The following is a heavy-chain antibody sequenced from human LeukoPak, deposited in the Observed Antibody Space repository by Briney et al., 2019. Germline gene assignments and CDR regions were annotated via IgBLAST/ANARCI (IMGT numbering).Heavy chain of an antibody. CDR1: GGSISSSSNY. Sequence: SETLSLTCTVSGGSISSSSNYWGWIRQPPGNGLEWIGSIYYSGSDYYNPSLKSRVTISVDTSKNQVSLNLSSVTAADTAVYYCARVPSRTKNPYYYYYYMDVWGKGTTVTVSS. J-gene: IGHJ6*03. CDR3: ARVPSRTKNPYYYYYYMDV. CDR2: IYYSGSD. D-gene: IGHD1-14*01. V-gene: IGHV4-39*07.